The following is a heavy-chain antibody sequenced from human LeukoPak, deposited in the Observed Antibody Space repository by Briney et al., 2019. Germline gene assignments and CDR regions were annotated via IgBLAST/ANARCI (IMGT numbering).Heavy chain of an antibody. CDR1: GFTFSSSW. CDR3: AKENYMVRGVLDY. CDR2: INTDGKTT. D-gene: IGHD3-10*01. J-gene: IGHJ4*02. V-gene: IGHV3-74*01. Sequence: PGGSLRLSCVASGFTFSSSWMHWVRQAPGKGLVWVSRINTDGKTTTYADSVKGRFTISRDNSKNTLYLQMNSLRAEDTAVYYCAKENYMVRGVLDYWGQGTLVTVSS.